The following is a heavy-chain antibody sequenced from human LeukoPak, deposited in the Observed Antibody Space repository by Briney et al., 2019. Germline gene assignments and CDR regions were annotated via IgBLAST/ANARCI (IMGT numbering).Heavy chain of an antibody. CDR1: GFSFSSYA. V-gene: IGHV3-23*01. CDR2: ISGSGLST. Sequence: PWGSLTLSCAASGFSFSSYAMRWVRQAPAKEVEWVSTISGSGLSTYYADSVKGRFTISRDNSNNTLYLQMNSLRVEDTAVYYCAKSRVAVAAPRNWFDPWGQGTLVTVSS. J-gene: IGHJ5*02. CDR3: AKSRVAVAAPRNWFDP. D-gene: IGHD2-15*01.